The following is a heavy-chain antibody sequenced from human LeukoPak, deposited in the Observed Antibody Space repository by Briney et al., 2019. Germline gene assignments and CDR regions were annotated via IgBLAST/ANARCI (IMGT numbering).Heavy chain of an antibody. CDR1: GFTFSRYY. CDR2: ISDSGSTV. D-gene: IGHD3-10*01. Sequence: GGSLRLSCAASGFTFSRYYMSWIRQAPGKGLEWVSYISDSGSTVFYADSVKGRFTISRDNAKNSLSLQMNSLRVEDTAVYFCARGPQRGVIMNWGQGTLVTVSS. J-gene: IGHJ4*02. V-gene: IGHV3-11*01. CDR3: ARGPQRGVIMN.